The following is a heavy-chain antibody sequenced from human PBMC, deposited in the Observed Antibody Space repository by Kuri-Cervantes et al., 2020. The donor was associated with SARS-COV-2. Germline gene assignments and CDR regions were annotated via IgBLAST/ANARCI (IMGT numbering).Heavy chain of an antibody. CDR1: GGSISSGSYY. Sequence: SETLSLTCTVSGGSISSGSYYWSWIRRPAGKGLEWIGRIYTSGSTNYNPSLKSRVTISVDTSKDQFSLKLSSVTAADTAVYYCARRSGYCSSTSCYFFDYWGQGTLVTVSS. CDR2: IYTSGST. D-gene: IGHD2-2*01. V-gene: IGHV4-61*02. J-gene: IGHJ4*02. CDR3: ARRSGYCSSTSCYFFDY.